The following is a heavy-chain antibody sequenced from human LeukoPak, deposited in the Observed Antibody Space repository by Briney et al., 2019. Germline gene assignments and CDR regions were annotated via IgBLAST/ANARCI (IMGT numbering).Heavy chain of an antibody. V-gene: IGHV4-39*07. CDR3: AREVTMVRGLAGGYYYYYMDV. Sequence: NPSETLSLTCSVSGDSIKSSGYYWAWIRQSPGMGLEWIGSVSYRGGTYNNPSLKTRITMSVDSSKNQFSLRLSSVTAADTAVYYCAREVTMVRGLAGGYYYYYMDVWGKGATVTISS. CDR2: VSYRGGT. J-gene: IGHJ6*03. CDR1: GDSIKSSGYY. D-gene: IGHD3-10*01.